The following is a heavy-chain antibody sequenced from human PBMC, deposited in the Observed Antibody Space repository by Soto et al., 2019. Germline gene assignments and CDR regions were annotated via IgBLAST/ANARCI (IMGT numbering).Heavy chain of an antibody. Sequence: QVQLVQSGAEVKKPGSSVKVSCKASGGTFSSYRINWVRQAPGQGLEWVGGIVPIYRTADYAQKFQGRVTITAAESARTVYMELRSLKSRDTAVYYCARDSGAKLSSSWGQGTLVTVSS. J-gene: IGHJ4*02. CDR1: GGTFSSYR. CDR3: ARDSGAKLSSS. CDR2: IVPIYRTA. V-gene: IGHV1-69*01. D-gene: IGHD6-13*01.